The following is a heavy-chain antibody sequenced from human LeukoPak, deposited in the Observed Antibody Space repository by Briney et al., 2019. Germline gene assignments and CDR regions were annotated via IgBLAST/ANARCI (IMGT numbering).Heavy chain of an antibody. CDR3: ARSLPAAIQKFDY. Sequence: APVKVSCKASGYTFTGYYMHWVRQAPGQGLEWMGWINPNSGGTNYAQKFQGRVTMTRDTSISTAYMELSRLRSDDTAVYYCARSLPAAIQKFDYWGQGTLVTVSS. J-gene: IGHJ4*02. V-gene: IGHV1-2*02. CDR2: INPNSGGT. D-gene: IGHD2-2*01. CDR1: GYTFTGYY.